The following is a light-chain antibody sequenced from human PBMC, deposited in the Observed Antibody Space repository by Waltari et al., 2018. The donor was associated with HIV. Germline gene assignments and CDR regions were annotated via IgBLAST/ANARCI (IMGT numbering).Light chain of an antibody. CDR1: QSVSSY. J-gene: IGKJ1*01. CDR2: DAS. V-gene: IGKV3-11*01. CDR3: QQRSNWSRT. Sequence: EIVLTQSPATLSLSPGERATLSCRASQSVSSYLAWYPQKPGQDPSLLSSDASNRATGIPARFSGSGSGTDFTLTISSLEPEDFAVYYCQQRSNWSRTFGQGTKVEIK.